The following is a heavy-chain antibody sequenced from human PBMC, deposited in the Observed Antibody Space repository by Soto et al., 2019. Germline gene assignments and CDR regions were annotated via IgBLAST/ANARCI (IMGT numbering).Heavy chain of an antibody. D-gene: IGHD3-22*01. V-gene: IGHV5-51*01. CDR3: ARHQDPAADDSSGYYCGFDP. Sequence: EVQLVQSGAEVKKPGESLKISCKGSGYSFTSYWIGWVRQMPGKGLEWMGIIYPGDSDTRYSPSFQGQVTISADKSISTAYLQWSSLKASDTAMYYCARHQDPAADDSSGYYCGFDPWGQGTLVTVSS. CDR2: IYPGDSDT. J-gene: IGHJ5*02. CDR1: GYSFTSYW.